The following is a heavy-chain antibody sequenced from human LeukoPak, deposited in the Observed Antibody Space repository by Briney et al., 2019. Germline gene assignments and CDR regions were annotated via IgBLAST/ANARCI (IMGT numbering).Heavy chain of an antibody. V-gene: IGHV1-69*05. J-gene: IGHJ6*03. CDR3: ARVDRYHFYLDV. Sequence: SVKVSCKASGGTFMTYSVTWVRQAPGQGLEWMGGIIPIFGTPNYAQKFQGRVKVTTDDATGTAYMELSSLMSEDTAIYYCARVDRYHFYLDVWGKGTPVTVSS. CDR2: IIPIFGTP. CDR1: GGTFMTYS.